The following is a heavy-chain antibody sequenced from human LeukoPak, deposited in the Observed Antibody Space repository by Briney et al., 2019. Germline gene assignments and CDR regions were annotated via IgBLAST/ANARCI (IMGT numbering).Heavy chain of an antibody. J-gene: IGHJ4*02. V-gene: IGHV3-11*04. CDR1: GFTFNDYY. Sequence: GGSLRLSCAASGFTFNDYYMNWIRQAPGKGLEWVSYISRSGTPIYYAASVKGRFTISRDNARNSLHLQMNSLRAEDTAVYYCAREWAGGDSSAYPPFDYWGQGTLVTVSS. CDR2: ISRSGTPI. CDR3: AREWAGGDSSAYPPFDY. D-gene: IGHD3-22*01.